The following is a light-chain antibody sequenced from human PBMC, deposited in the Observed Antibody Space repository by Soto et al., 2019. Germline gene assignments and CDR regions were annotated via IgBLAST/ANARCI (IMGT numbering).Light chain of an antibody. Sequence: EIVMTQSPATLSASPGESATLSCRASQSISSELAWYQQKPGQPPRLLIYGASTRATGVPARFTGSVSGSDFTLTISAMQCEDFAVYYCQQGHNWPLTFGQGTRLEI. J-gene: IGKJ2*01. CDR1: QSISSE. CDR2: GAS. V-gene: IGKV3-15*01. CDR3: QQGHNWPLT.